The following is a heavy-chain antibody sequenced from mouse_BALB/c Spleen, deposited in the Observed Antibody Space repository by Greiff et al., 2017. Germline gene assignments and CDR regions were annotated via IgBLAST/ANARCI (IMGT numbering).Heavy chain of an antibody. Sequence: VQLQESGAELARPGASVKMSCKASGYTFTSYTMHWVKQRPGQGLEWIGYINPSSGYTNYNQKFKDKATLTADKSSSTAYMQLSSLTSEDSAVYYCARSVYYYGSSYWYFDVWGAGTTVTVSS. CDR1: GYTFTSYT. V-gene: IGHV1-4*01. J-gene: IGHJ1*01. D-gene: IGHD1-1*01. CDR2: INPSSGYT. CDR3: ARSVYYYGSSYWYFDV.